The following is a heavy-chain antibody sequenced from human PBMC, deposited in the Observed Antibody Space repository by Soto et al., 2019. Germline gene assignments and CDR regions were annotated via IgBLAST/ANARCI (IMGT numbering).Heavy chain of an antibody. J-gene: IGHJ4*02. D-gene: IGHD6-6*01. CDR3: AKDRSIAARVFDY. Sequence: QVQLVESGGGVVQPGRSLRLSCAASGFTFSSYGMHWVRQAPGKGLEWVAVISYDGSNKYYADSVKGRFTISRDNSKNTLYLQMNSLRAEDTAVYYCAKDRSIAARVFDYWGQGTLVTVSS. CDR2: ISYDGSNK. V-gene: IGHV3-30*18. CDR1: GFTFSSYG.